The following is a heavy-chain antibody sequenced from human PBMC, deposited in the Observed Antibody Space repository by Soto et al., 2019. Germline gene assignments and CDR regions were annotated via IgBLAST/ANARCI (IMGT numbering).Heavy chain of an antibody. Sequence: ASVKVSCKASGYTFTSYGISWVRQAPGQGLEWMGWISAYNGNTNYAQKLQGRVTMTTDTSTSTAYMELRSLRSDDTAVYYCARDLYYYDSSGHFDYWGQGTLVTVYS. V-gene: IGHV1-18*04. J-gene: IGHJ4*02. CDR2: ISAYNGNT. CDR3: ARDLYYYDSSGHFDY. D-gene: IGHD3-22*01. CDR1: GYTFTSYG.